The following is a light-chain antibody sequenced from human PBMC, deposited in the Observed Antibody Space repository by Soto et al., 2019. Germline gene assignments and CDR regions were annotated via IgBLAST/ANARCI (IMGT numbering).Light chain of an antibody. CDR1: QSVSNY. CDR2: DAS. Sequence: EIVLTQSPATLSLSPGERATLSCRASQSVSNYLAWYQQKPGQAPRLLIYDASNRATGIPARFSGSGSETDFTLTISSLEPEDFGVYYCQQRSNWPPLTFGGGTKVEIK. CDR3: QQRSNWPPLT. V-gene: IGKV3-11*01. J-gene: IGKJ4*01.